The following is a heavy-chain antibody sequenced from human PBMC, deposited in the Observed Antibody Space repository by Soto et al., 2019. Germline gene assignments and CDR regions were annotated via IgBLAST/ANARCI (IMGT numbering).Heavy chain of an antibody. V-gene: IGHV1-69*13. D-gene: IGHD2-2*01. CDR1: GGTFSSQA. CDR2: IIPIFGTA. CDR3: ASSFVVVPAAMWLEGDNWFDP. J-gene: IGHJ5*02. Sequence: SVKVSCKASGGTFSSQAISWVRQAPGEGLEWMGGIIPIFGTANYAQKFQGRVTITADESTSTAYMELSSLRSEDTAVYYCASSFVVVPAAMWLEGDNWFDPWGQGTLVTVSS.